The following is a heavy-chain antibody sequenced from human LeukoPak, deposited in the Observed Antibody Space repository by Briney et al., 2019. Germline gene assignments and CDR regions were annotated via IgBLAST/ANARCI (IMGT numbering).Heavy chain of an antibody. CDR3: ARDGGATTPAADY. J-gene: IGHJ4*02. V-gene: IGHV3-30*04. D-gene: IGHD1-26*01. Sequence: GRSLRLSCAASGFTFSSYAMHWVRQAPGKGLEWVAVISYDGSNKYYADCVKGRFTISRDNSKNTLYLQMNSLRAEDTAVYYCARDGGATTPAADYWGQGTLVTVSS. CDR2: ISYDGSNK. CDR1: GFTFSSYA.